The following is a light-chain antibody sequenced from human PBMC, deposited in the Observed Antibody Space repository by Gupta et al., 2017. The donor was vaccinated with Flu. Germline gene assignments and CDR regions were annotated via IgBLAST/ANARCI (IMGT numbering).Light chain of an antibody. Sequence: DTQMTQSPSSLSASVGDRVTITCRASQGISNYLNWYQQKSGKPPKLLIYDAATLQRGVSSRFSGTGSGTDFTFTISNLQPEDSGTYYCQQYVDFPITFGPGTTVD. CDR3: QQYVDFPIT. CDR2: DAA. V-gene: IGKV1-33*01. CDR1: QGISNY. J-gene: IGKJ3*01.